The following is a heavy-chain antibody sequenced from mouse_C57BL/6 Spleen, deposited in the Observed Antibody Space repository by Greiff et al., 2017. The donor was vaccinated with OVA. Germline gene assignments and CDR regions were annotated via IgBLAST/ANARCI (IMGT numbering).Heavy chain of an antibody. CDR3: TSPSMVTTGRWFAY. D-gene: IGHD2-2*01. Sequence: EVKVVESGGGLVQPGGSMKLSCAASGFTFSDAWMDWVRQSPETGLEWVAEIRNKANNHATYYAESVKGRFTISRDDSKSSVYLQRNSLRAEDTGIYYCTSPSMVTTGRWFAYWGQGTLVTVAA. J-gene: IGHJ3*01. V-gene: IGHV6-6*01. CDR2: IRNKANNHAT. CDR1: GFTFSDAW.